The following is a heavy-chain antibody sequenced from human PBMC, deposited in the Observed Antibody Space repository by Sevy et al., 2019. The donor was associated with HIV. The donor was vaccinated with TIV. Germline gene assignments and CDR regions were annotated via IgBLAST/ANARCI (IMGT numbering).Heavy chain of an antibody. CDR2: IKPDGSES. V-gene: IGHV3-7*03. CDR3: ARDVGGGYFDY. Sequence: GGSLRLSCVASGFTFNNFWMAWVRQAPGKGLEWFANIKPDGSESNHVGSVKGRFTISRDNAKNSLYLQMNSLTAEDTDVYYCARDVGGGYFDYWGQGTLVTVSS. D-gene: IGHD3-16*01. J-gene: IGHJ4*01. CDR1: GFTFNNFW.